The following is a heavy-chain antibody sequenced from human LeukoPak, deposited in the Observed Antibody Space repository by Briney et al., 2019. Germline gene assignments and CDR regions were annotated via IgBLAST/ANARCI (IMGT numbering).Heavy chain of an antibody. V-gene: IGHV4-4*07. J-gene: IGHJ3*02. D-gene: IGHD3-22*01. CDR2: IYTSGST. CDR3: ARDAPYYYDSSARSFDI. CDR1: GGSISSYY. Sequence: PSETLSLTCTVSGGSISSYYWSWIRQPAGKGLVWIGRIYTSGSTNYNPSLKSRVTISVDKSKNQFSLKLSSVTAADTAVYYCARDAPYYYDSSARSFDIWGQGTMVTVSS.